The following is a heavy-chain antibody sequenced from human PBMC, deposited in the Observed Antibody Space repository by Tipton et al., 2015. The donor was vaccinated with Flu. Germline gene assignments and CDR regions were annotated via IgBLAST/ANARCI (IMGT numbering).Heavy chain of an antibody. CDR2: INQDGSVK. CDR3: ARQIGGGDCY. J-gene: IGHJ4*02. CDR1: GFTLSSYW. V-gene: IGHV3-7*03. Sequence: SLRLSCAASGFTLSSYWMTWVRQAPGKGLEWVANINQDGSVKYYVDSVKGRFTISRDNAKNSLYLQMDSPRAEDTAVYYCARQIGGGDCYWGQGTLVTVSS. D-gene: IGHD2-21*01.